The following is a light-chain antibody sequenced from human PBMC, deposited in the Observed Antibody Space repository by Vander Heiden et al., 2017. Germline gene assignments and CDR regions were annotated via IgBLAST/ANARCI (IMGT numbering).Light chain of an antibody. CDR3: QSYDSSLGGHVV. J-gene: IGLJ2*01. CDR1: TSTIGAGYD. Sequence: QSVLTQPPSVSGAPGQRVTISCTGRTSTIGAGYDVHWYQQLPGTAPKLLIYDNINRPSGVPDRFSGSKSGTSASLAITGLQAEDEADYYCQSYDSSLGGHVVFGGGTKLTVL. CDR2: DNI. V-gene: IGLV1-40*01.